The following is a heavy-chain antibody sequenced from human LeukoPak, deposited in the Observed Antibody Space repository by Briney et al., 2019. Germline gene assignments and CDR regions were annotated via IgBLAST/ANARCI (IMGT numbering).Heavy chain of an antibody. CDR3: ARAYYYYGMDV. CDR1: GFTFSSYS. V-gene: IGHV3-53*04. J-gene: IGHJ6*02. CDR2: IYSGGST. Sequence: GGSLRLSCAASGFTFSSYSMNWVRQAPGKGLEWVSVIYSGGSTYYADSVKGRFTISRHNSKNTLYLQMNSLRAEDTAVYYCARAYYYYGMDVWGQGTTVTVSS.